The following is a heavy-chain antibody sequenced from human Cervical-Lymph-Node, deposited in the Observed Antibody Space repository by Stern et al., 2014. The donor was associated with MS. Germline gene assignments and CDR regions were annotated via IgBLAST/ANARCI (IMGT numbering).Heavy chain of an antibody. CDR2: MNPNNANT. CDR1: GYTFISYD. D-gene: IGHD5-18*01. CDR3: VRGGCSYGYGLDA. Sequence: QMQLVQSGSQVRKPGASVKVSCQASGYTFISYDIFWVRQATGQGLEWMGWMNPNNANTGHAQKFQGRVTMTRNIAISTAYMELSSLRSDDTAVYYCVRGGCSYGYGLDAWGQGTAVIVSS. V-gene: IGHV1-8*01. J-gene: IGHJ6*02.